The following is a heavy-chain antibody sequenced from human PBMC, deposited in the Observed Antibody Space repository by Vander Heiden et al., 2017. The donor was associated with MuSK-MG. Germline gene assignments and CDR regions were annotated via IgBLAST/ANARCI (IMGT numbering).Heavy chain of an antibody. CDR3: ASYCTGGLCVYY. D-gene: IGHD2-8*02. Sequence: EVKLLESGGGLVQPGGSLRLSCAASGFIFSNHAMSWVRQAPGKGLDWISGITGSGGSTYYADSVKGRFTISRDNSKNTLYLQMKSLGAEDTAIYYCASYCTGGLCVYYWGQGTLVTVYS. CDR1: GFIFSNHA. J-gene: IGHJ4*02. CDR2: ITGSGGST. V-gene: IGHV3-23*01.